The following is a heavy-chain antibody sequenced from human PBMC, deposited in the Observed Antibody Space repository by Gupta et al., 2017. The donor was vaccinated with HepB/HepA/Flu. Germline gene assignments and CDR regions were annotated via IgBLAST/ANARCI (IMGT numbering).Heavy chain of an antibody. Sequence: QVQLQQSGPGLVQPSQTLSLTCAISGASVSTHRGTWDWIRQSPSGGLEWLGRTYYRSKWYNDYAVSVKSRITINPDTSKNQFSLQLNSVTPEDTAVYYCARGVYYGYWGQGTQVTVSP. V-gene: IGHV6-1*01. J-gene: IGHJ4*02. CDR3: ARGVYYGY. D-gene: IGHD3-16*01. CDR1: GASVSTHRGT. CDR2: TYYRSKWYN.